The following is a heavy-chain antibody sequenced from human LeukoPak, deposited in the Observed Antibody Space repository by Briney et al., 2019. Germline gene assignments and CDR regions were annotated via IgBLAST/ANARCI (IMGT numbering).Heavy chain of an antibody. D-gene: IGHD1-1*01. CDR3: ARDQLGAVLYFDY. Sequence: GGSLRLSCVASGFTFSTYGMSWVGQAPGKGLDWVSAITGRGGSTNYADSVKGRFTISRDNSKNTLYLQINSLRVEDTAVYYCARDQLGAVLYFDYWGQGALVTVSS. CDR2: ITGRGGST. CDR1: GFTFSTYG. J-gene: IGHJ4*02. V-gene: IGHV3-23*01.